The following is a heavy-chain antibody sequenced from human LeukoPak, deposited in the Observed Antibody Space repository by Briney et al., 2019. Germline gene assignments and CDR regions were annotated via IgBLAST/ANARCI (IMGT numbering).Heavy chain of an antibody. Sequence: PSETLSLTCAVYGGSFSGYYWSWIRQPPGKGLEWIGEINHSGSTNYNPSLKSRVTISVDTFKNQFSLKLSSVTAADTAVYYCARDAGRYFDWLLSGDWFDPWGQGTLVTVSS. D-gene: IGHD3-9*01. CDR2: INHSGST. J-gene: IGHJ5*02. CDR1: GGSFSGYY. V-gene: IGHV4-34*01. CDR3: ARDAGRYFDWLLSGDWFDP.